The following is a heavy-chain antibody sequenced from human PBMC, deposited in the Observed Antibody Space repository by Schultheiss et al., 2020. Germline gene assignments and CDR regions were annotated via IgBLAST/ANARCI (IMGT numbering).Heavy chain of an antibody. D-gene: IGHD2-8*01. Sequence: GGSLRLSCAASGFTVSSNYMSWVRQAPGKGLEWVSVIYSGGSTYYADSVKGRFTISRDNSKNTLYLQMNSLRVEDTAVYYCARDLRHGQTYYYYMDVWGKGTTVTVSS. J-gene: IGHJ6*03. CDR3: ARDLRHGQTYYYYMDV. V-gene: IGHV3-53*01. CDR1: GFTVSSNY. CDR2: IYSGGST.